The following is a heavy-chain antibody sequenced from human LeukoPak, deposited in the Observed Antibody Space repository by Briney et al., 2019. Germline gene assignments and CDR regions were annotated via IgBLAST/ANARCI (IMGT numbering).Heavy chain of an antibody. V-gene: IGHV1-69*05. J-gene: IGHJ4*02. CDR3: ARARRYGDYSLTG. CDR1: GGTFSSYA. CDR2: IIPIFGTA. D-gene: IGHD4-17*01. Sequence: SVKVSCKASGGTFSSYAISWVRQAPGQGLEWMGGIIPIFGTANYAQKFQGRVTITTDESTSTAYMELSSLRSEDTAVYCCARARRYGDYSLTGWGQGTLVTVSS.